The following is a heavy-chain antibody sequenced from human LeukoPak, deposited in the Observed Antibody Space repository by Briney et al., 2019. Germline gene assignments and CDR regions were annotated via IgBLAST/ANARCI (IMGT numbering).Heavy chain of an antibody. CDR3: AKGYGDYVVDY. D-gene: IGHD4-17*01. V-gene: IGHV3-74*01. CDR2: INSDGSTT. CDR1: GFTFSRYW. Sequence: PGGSLRLSCVASGFTFSRYWMYWVRQAPGKGLVWVSRINSDGSTTSYADSVKGRFTISRDNAKNTLYLQMNSLRAEDTAVYYCAKGYGDYVVDYWGQGTQVTVSS. J-gene: IGHJ4*02.